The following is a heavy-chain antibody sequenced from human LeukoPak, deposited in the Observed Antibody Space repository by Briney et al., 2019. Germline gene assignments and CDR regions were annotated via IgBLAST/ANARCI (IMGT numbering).Heavy chain of an antibody. J-gene: IGHJ4*02. Sequence: SETLSLTCTVSGGSISSSSYYWGWIRQPPGKGLEWIVRIYYSWSTYYNPSLKSRVTISVATSKNQFSLNLNSVTAADTAVYFCARDEGSAYPFDYWGQGTLVTVSS. V-gene: IGHV4-39*07. D-gene: IGHD3-22*01. CDR1: GGSISSSSYY. CDR3: ARDEGSAYPFDY. CDR2: IYYSWST.